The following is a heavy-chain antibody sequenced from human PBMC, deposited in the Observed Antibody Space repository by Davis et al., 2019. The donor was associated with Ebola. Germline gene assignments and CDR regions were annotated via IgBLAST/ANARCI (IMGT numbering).Heavy chain of an antibody. CDR2: IGSNGGSI. CDR1: GFTFSSYA. J-gene: IGHJ6*02. Sequence: GGSLRLSCAASGFTFSSYAMHWVRQAPGKGLEHVAAIGSNGGSIYYANSVKGRFTISRDNSKNTLYLQMNSLRAEDTAVYYCSRDLKEPRPSYYSGMDAWGLGTTVTVSS. D-gene: IGHD6-6*01. CDR3: SRDLKEPRPSYYSGMDA. V-gene: IGHV3-64*01.